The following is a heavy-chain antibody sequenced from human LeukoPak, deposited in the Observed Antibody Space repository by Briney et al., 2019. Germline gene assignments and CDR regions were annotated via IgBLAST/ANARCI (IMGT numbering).Heavy chain of an antibody. J-gene: IGHJ2*01. Sequence: GGSLRLSCAASGFDFSGFYVHWVRQASGRGLEWVGLIRNKPNSYTTVYAASVKGRFTISRDDSKNTAYLQMNSLKAEDTAVYYCAKGVTVATPWYFDLWGRGTLVTVSS. CDR2: IRNKPNSYTT. CDR3: AKGVTVATPWYFDL. CDR1: GFDFSGFY. V-gene: IGHV3-73*01. D-gene: IGHD4-17*01.